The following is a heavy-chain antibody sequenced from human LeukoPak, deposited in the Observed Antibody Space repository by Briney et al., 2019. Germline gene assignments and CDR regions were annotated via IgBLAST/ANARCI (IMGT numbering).Heavy chain of an antibody. CDR2: ISGSGGST. Sequence: GGSLRLSCAASGFTFSSYAMSWVRQAPGKGLEWVSGISGSGGSTYYADSVKGRFTISRDNSKNTLYLEMNSLRAEDTAVYYWEKGRWAKISPFDYWGKGPLVTFS. J-gene: IGHJ4*02. V-gene: IGHV3-23*01. D-gene: IGHD5-24*01. CDR1: GFTFSSYA. CDR3: EKGRWAKISPFDY.